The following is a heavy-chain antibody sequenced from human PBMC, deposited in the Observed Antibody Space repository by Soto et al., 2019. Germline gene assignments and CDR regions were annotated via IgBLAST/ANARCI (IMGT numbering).Heavy chain of an antibody. V-gene: IGHV4-30-2*01. CDR2: ISHLEST. CDR1: GASITYGGYS. CDR3: ARGGGYDPFDY. J-gene: IGHJ4*02. D-gene: IGHD5-12*01. Sequence: PSETLSLTCTLSGASITYGGYSWSWIRQPPGKDLEWLGYISHLESTFYNPSFQSRLTLSIDRSKNQFSLKLASTTAADTAVYYCARGGGYDPFDYWGQGTLVTVSS.